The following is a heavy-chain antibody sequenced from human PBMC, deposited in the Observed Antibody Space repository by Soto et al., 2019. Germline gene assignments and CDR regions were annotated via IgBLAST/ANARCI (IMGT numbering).Heavy chain of an antibody. V-gene: IGHV4-31*03. CDR1: GGSISSGGYY. CDR2: IYYTGST. Sequence: KTSETLSLTCTVSGGSISSGGYYWSWIRQHPGEGLEWIGSIYYTGSTHYDPSLKSRITISLDTSKNQISLKLSSVTAADTAVYYCASSPVTGIYYAMDVWGQGTTVTVSS. CDR3: ASSPVTGIYYAMDV. J-gene: IGHJ6*02. D-gene: IGHD6-19*01.